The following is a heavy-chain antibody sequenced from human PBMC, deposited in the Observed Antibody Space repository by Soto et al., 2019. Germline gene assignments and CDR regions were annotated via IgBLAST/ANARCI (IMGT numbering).Heavy chain of an antibody. V-gene: IGHV4-59*01. Sequence: TSETLSLTCTVSGGSISSYYWSWIRQPPGKGLEWIGYIYYIGITTHNPSLKSRVTISVDTSKNHLSLRLSSVTAADTAVYYCARGQNFHDYWGQGTLVTVSS. J-gene: IGHJ4*02. CDR1: GGSISSYY. CDR3: ARGQNFHDY. CDR2: IYYIGIT.